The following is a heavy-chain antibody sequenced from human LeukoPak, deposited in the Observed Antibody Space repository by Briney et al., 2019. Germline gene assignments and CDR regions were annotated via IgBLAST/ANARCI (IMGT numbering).Heavy chain of an antibody. V-gene: IGHV3-23*01. Sequence: PGGSLRLSCAASGFTFSSFDTSWVRQAPGKGLEWVSGISGSGGSTYYADSVKGRFTISRDNSKNTLFLQMNSLRAEDTAIYYCAKDFSAGTYFDYWGQGTLDTVSS. CDR1: GFTFSSFD. CDR3: AKDFSAGTYFDY. CDR2: ISGSGGST. D-gene: IGHD6-13*01. J-gene: IGHJ4*02.